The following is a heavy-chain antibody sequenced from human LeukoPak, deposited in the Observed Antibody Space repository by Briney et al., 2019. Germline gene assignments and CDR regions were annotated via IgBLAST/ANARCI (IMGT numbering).Heavy chain of an antibody. CDR1: GFTFSSYG. V-gene: IGHV3-30*18. CDR2: ISYDGSNK. J-gene: IGHJ4*02. D-gene: IGHD3-22*01. Sequence: GGSLRLSCAASGFTFSSYGMHWVRQAPGKGLEWVAVISYDGSNKYYADSVKGRFTISRDNSKNTLYLQMNSLRAEDTAVYYCAKAGYYDSSQRPDYWGEGTVVTVSS. CDR3: AKAGYYDSSQRPDY.